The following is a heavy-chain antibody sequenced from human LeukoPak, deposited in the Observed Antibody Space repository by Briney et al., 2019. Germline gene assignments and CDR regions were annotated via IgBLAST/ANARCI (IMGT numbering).Heavy chain of an antibody. CDR1: GYTFTSYD. Sequence: ASVKVSCKASGYTFTSYDINWVGQATGQGLEWMGWMNPNSGNTGYAQKFQGRVTMTRNTSISTAYMELSSLRSEDTAVYYRARPSYYYDSSGYYLFDYWGQGTLVTVSS. D-gene: IGHD3-22*01. CDR3: ARPSYYYDSSGYYLFDY. CDR2: MNPNSGNT. J-gene: IGHJ4*02. V-gene: IGHV1-8*01.